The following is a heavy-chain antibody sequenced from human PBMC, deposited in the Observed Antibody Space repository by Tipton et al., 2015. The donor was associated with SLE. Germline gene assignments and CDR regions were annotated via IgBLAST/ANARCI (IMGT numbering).Heavy chain of an antibody. V-gene: IGHV4-31*11. J-gene: IGHJ3*02. CDR1: GYSISSGYY. CDR2: IYYSGST. Sequence: TLSLTCAVSGYSISSGYYWGWIRQPPGKGLEWIGYIYYSGSTYYNPSLKSRVTISVDTSKNQFSLKLSSVTAADTAVYYCARDRHSIKAFDIWGQGTMVTVSS. D-gene: IGHD5-24*01. CDR3: ARDRHSIKAFDI.